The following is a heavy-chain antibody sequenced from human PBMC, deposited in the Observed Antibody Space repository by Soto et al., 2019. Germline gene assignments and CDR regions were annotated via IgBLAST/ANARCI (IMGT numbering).Heavy chain of an antibody. V-gene: IGHV4-34*01. CDR3: TRAERFPWSWFDP. CDR1: GGSFRNYY. CDR2: VNHSGEA. Sequence: SETLSLTCVVYGGSFRNYYWIWVRQPPGKGLEWIGEVNHSGEATYNPSLQSRITISLDTSNNQFSLKMTSVTAADTAMYFCTRAERFPWSWFDPLGQGTQVTVSS. J-gene: IGHJ5*02. D-gene: IGHD2-15*01.